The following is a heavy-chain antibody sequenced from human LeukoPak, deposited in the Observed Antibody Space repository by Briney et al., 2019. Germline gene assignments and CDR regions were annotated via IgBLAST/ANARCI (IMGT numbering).Heavy chain of an antibody. CDR3: ARASCSSTSCYALPWSY. V-gene: IGHV1-18*01. D-gene: IGHD2-2*01. CDR1: GYTFTSYG. CDR2: ISAYNGNT. J-gene: IGHJ4*02. Sequence: ASVKVSCKASGYTFTSYGISWVRQAPGQGLEWMGWISAYNGNTNYAQKLQGRVTMTTDTSTSTAYMELRSLRSDDTAVYYCARASCSSTSCYALPWSYWGQGTLVTVSS.